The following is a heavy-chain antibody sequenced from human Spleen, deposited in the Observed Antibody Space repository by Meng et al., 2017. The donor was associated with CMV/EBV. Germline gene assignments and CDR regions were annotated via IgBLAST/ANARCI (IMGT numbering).Heavy chain of an antibody. CDR2: IRSKSNSYAT. Sequence: GEFLKISCAASGFTFSASSIHWVRQAFGRGPEWVGRIRSKSNSYATDYAASVEGRFIIFRDDSKSTAYLQMNSLRPEDTAVYYCAPSLTTGDHWGQGRLVTVSS. CDR3: APSLTTGDH. V-gene: IGHV3-73*01. CDR1: GFTFSASS. D-gene: IGHD3-22*01. J-gene: IGHJ4*02.